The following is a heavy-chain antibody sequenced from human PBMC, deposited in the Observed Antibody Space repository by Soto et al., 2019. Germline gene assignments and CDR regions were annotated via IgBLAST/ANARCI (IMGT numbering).Heavy chain of an antibody. CDR1: GGSCSGYY. V-gene: IGHV4-34*01. CDR2: INHSGST. D-gene: IGHD2-8*02. J-gene: IGHJ5*02. Sequence: QVQLQQWGAGLLKPSETLSLTCAVYGGSCSGYYWSWIRQPPGKGLEWIGEINHSGSTNYTPCLKSRVTISVDTSKNQFSLKLSSVTAADTAVYYCEREPGHNWFDPWGQGTLVTVSS. CDR3: EREPGHNWFDP.